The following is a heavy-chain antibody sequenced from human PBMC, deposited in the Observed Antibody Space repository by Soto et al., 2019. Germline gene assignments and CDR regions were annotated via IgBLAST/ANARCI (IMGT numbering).Heavy chain of an antibody. J-gene: IGHJ6*02. CDR3: AKDGPHSSSWHYYYGMDV. D-gene: IGHD6-13*01. CDR1: GFTFDDYT. Sequence: GGSLRLSCAASGFTFDDYTMHWVRQAPGKGLEWVSLISWDGGSTYYADSVKGRFTISRDNSKNSLYLQMNSLRTEDTALYYCAKDGPHSSSWHYYYGMDVWGQGTTVTVSS. CDR2: ISWDGGST. V-gene: IGHV3-43*01.